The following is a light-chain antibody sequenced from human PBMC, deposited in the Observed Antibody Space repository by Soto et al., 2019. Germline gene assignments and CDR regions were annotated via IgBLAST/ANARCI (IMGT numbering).Light chain of an antibody. CDR1: QGIRAD. CDR3: LQEYTYPLT. J-gene: IGKJ4*01. Sequence: AIQMTQSPSSLSASVGDRVTIPCRASQGIRADLGWYQVKPGKAPKLLIYTASNLQSGVPSRFSGSGSGTDFSLTINRLQPEDFATYYCLQEYTYPLTFGGGTKVEIK. V-gene: IGKV1-6*01. CDR2: TAS.